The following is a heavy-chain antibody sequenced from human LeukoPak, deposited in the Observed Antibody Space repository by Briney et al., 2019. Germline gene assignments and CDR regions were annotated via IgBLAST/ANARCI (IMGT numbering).Heavy chain of an antibody. D-gene: IGHD2-2*02. CDR2: INPNSGGT. CDR1: GYTFTGYY. V-gene: IGHV1-2*04. J-gene: IGHJ5*02. CDR3: ARARPAAIRGDWFDP. Sequence: GASVKVSCKASGYTFTGYYMHWVRQAPGQGLEWMGWINPNSGGTNYAQKFQGWVTMTRDTSISTAYMELSRLRSDDTAMYYCARARPAAIRGDWFDPWGQGTLVTVSS.